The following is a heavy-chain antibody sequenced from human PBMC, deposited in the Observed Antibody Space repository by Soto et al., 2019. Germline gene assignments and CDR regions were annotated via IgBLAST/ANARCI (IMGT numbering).Heavy chain of an antibody. Sequence: PGGSLRLSCAASGFTFSHYAMSWVRQAPGKGLEWVSAISGSGAGTYYADSVKGRFTISRDNAKNTLYLQMNSLRAEDTAVYYCARDRRAGDYLFILAEYFQHWGQGTLVTVSS. J-gene: IGHJ1*01. CDR2: ISGSGAGT. CDR1: GFTFSHYA. D-gene: IGHD4-17*01. CDR3: ARDRRAGDYLFILAEYFQH. V-gene: IGHV3-23*01.